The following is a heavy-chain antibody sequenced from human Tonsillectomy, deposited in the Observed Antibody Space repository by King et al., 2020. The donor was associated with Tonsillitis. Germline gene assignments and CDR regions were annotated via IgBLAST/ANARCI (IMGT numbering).Heavy chain of an antibody. J-gene: IGHJ4*02. CDR2: INPSGGST. CDR3: ARGTPQGIAAAGTLDY. CDR1: GYTFTSYY. V-gene: IGHV1-46*01. D-gene: IGHD6-13*01. Sequence: QLVQSGAEVKKPGASVKVSCKASGYTFTSYYMHWVRQAPGQGLEWMGIINPSGGSTSYAQKFQGRVTMTRDTSTSTVYMELSSLRSEDTAVYYCARGTPQGIAAAGTLDYWGQGTLVTVSS.